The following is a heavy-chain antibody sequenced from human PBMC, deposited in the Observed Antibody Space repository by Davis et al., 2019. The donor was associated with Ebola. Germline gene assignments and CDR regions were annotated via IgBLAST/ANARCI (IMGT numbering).Heavy chain of an antibody. J-gene: IGHJ6*02. CDR3: ASQDYDILTGYYSPYGMDV. CDR1: GFTFSSYA. V-gene: IGHV3-21*01. Sequence: GGSLRLSCEGTGFTFSSYAMSCVRQAPGKGLEWVSSISSSSSYIYYADSVKGRFTISRDNAKNSLYLQMNSLRAEDTAVYYCASQDYDILTGYYSPYGMDVWGQGTTVTVSS. D-gene: IGHD3-9*01. CDR2: ISSSSSYI.